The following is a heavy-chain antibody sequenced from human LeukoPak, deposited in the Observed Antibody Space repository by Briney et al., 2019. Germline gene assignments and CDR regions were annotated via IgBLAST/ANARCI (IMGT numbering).Heavy chain of an antibody. Sequence: ASVKVSCKASGYTFTSYYMHWVRQAPGQGLEWMGIINPSGGSTSYAQKFQGRVTMTRDTSTSTAYMELRSQRSEHTDVYYCAKHTELMVYPPRFLLAPGTAPSSGYYYYRMDVWGPGTPVTVSS. J-gene: IGHJ6*02. CDR3: AKHTELMVYPPRFLLAPGTAPSSGYYYYRMDV. CDR1: GYTFTSYY. CDR2: INPSGGST. D-gene: IGHD2-8*01. V-gene: IGHV1-46*01.